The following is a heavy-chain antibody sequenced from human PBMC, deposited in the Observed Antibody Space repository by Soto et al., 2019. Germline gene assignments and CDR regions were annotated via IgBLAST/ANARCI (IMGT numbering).Heavy chain of an antibody. Sequence: PSETLSLTCTVSGGSISSSSYYWGWIRQPPGKGLEWIGSIYYSGSTYYNPSLKSRVTISVDTSKNQFSLKLSSVTAADTAVYYCARQGDGDECYFDYWGQGTLVTVSS. J-gene: IGHJ4*02. CDR1: GGSISSSSYY. V-gene: IGHV4-39*01. CDR3: ARQGDGDECYFDY. D-gene: IGHD4-17*01. CDR2: IYYSGST.